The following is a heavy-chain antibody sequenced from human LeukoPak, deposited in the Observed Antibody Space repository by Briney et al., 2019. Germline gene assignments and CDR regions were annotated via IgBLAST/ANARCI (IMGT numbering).Heavy chain of an antibody. D-gene: IGHD7-27*01. J-gene: IGHJ4*02. CDR3: ARGKLGDYFDY. CDR2: IYYSGST. V-gene: IGHV4-59*01. CDR1: GGSISSYY. Sequence: SETLSLTCTVSGGSISSYYWSWIRQPPAKGLEWIGYIYYSGSTNYNPSLKSRVTISVDTSKNQFSLKLSSVTAADTAVYYCARGKLGDYFDYWGQGTLVTVSS.